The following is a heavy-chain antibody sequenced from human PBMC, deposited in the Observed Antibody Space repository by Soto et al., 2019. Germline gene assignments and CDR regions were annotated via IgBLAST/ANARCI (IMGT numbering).Heavy chain of an antibody. CDR2: ISGSGGST. CDR1: GFTFSSYA. CDR3: AKRPYYGSGSYGWFDP. D-gene: IGHD3-10*01. Sequence: EVQLLESGGGLVQPGGSLRLSCAASGFTFSSYAMSWVRQAPGKGLEWVSAISGSGGSTYYADSVKGRLTISRDNSKNTLYLQMNSLRAEDTAVYYCAKRPYYGSGSYGWFDPWGQGTLVTVSS. V-gene: IGHV3-23*01. J-gene: IGHJ5*02.